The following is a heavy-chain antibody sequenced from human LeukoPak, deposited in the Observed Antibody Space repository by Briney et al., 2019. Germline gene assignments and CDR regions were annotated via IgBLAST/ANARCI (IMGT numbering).Heavy chain of an antibody. V-gene: IGHV4-59*08. J-gene: IGHJ3*02. CDR2: IYYSGST. CDR1: GGSISSYY. Sequence: SETLSLTCTVSGGSISSYYWSWIRQPPGKGLEWIGYIYYSGSTNYNPSLKSRVTISVDTSKNQFSLKLSSVAAADTAVYYCARWEYSSSSGAFDIWGQGTMVTVSS. CDR3: ARWEYSSSSGAFDI. D-gene: IGHD6-6*01.